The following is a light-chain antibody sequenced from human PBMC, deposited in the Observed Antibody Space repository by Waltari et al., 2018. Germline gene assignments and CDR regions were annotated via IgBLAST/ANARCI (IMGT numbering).Light chain of an antibody. CDR1: SSDVGGYNY. V-gene: IGLV2-14*01. J-gene: IGLJ3*02. CDR2: DVS. Sequence: QSALTQPASVSGSPGQSITISCTGTSSDVGGYNYLSWFQQHPGRAPKLMIYDVSKRPSGVSNRFSGSKSGNAASLTISGLQAEDEADYYCSSYTSISTLVFGVGTKVTVL. CDR3: SSYTSISTLV.